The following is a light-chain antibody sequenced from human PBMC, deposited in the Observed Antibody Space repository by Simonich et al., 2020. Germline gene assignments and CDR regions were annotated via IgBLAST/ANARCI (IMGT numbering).Light chain of an antibody. CDR1: SSDVGGYNY. CDR2: DVS. V-gene: IGLV2-14*01. Sequence: QSALTQPASVSGSPGQSITISCTRTSSDVGGYNYVSWTQQHPGKAPKLMIYDVSKRPSGVSNLFSGSKSGNTASLTISGLQAEDEADYYCCSYAGSYIWVFGGGTKLTVL. J-gene: IGLJ3*02. CDR3: CSYAGSYIWV.